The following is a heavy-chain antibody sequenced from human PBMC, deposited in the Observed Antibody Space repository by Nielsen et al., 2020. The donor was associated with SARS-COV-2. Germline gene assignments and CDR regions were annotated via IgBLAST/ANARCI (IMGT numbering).Heavy chain of an antibody. D-gene: IGHD1-26*01. Sequence: GESLKISCAASGFTFSSYAMHWVRQAPGKGLEYASAISSNGGSTYYANSVKGRFTISRDNSKNTLYLQMGSLRAEDMAVYYCARTNIVGAGDYWGQGTLVTVSS. J-gene: IGHJ4*02. V-gene: IGHV3-64*01. CDR2: ISSNGGST. CDR3: ARTNIVGAGDY. CDR1: GFTFSSYA.